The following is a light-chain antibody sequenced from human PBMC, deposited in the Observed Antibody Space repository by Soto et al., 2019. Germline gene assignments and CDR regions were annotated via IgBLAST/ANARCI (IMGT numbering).Light chain of an antibody. CDR2: GAS. V-gene: IGKV1-5*01. CDR1: QSISNW. J-gene: IGKJ2*01. CDR3: QQYNSYSLF. Sequence: DIQMTQSPSTLSASVGDRVTITCRASQSISNWLAWYQQKPGKAPKLLIYGASSLESGVPSRFSGSGSGTEFTLTISSLQPDDLATYYCQQYNSYSLFFGHGTKLEIK.